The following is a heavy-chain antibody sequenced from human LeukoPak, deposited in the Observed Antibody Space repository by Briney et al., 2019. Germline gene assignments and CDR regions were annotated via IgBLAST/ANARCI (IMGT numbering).Heavy chain of an antibody. J-gene: IGHJ4*02. Sequence: GGSLRLSCAVSGFIFDDYGMSWVRQVPGKGLEWVSGINLSGSMTGYADSVKGRFTISRDNAKNSLYLQMNSLRAEDTAVYYCARTWYSSGWYRFDYWGQGTLVTVSS. D-gene: IGHD6-19*01. V-gene: IGHV3-20*04. CDR1: GFIFDDYG. CDR2: INLSGSMT. CDR3: ARTWYSSGWYRFDY.